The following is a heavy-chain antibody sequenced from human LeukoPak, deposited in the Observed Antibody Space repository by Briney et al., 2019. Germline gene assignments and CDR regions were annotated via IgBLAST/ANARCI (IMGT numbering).Heavy chain of an antibody. CDR3: SSRYCSSPSCEAEFDY. V-gene: IGHV3-73*01. Sequence: GGSLRLSCAASGFTFSGSILHWVRQASGKGLEWVGHIRSKANNYATAYTASVKGRFAISRDDSKNTAYLQMNSLKAEDTAVYYCSSRYCSSPSCEAEFDYWGQGTLVTVSS. J-gene: IGHJ4*02. CDR2: IRSKANNYAT. D-gene: IGHD2-2*01. CDR1: GFTFSGSI.